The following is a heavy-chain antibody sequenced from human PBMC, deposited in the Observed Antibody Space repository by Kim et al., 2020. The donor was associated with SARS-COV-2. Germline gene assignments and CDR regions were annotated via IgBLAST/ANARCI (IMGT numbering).Heavy chain of an antibody. D-gene: IGHD2-2*01. J-gene: IGHJ5*02. CDR1: GGSISRYY. CDR2: IYNSGST. CDR3: ARAGCSSDSCYQFDP. Sequence: SETLSLTCTVSGGSISRYYWSWIRQPPGKGLEWIAYIYNSGSTNYTPSFKSRVTISVDTSKNQFSLKLSSVTAADTAVYYFARAGCSSDSCYQFDPWGQG. V-gene: IGHV4-59*13.